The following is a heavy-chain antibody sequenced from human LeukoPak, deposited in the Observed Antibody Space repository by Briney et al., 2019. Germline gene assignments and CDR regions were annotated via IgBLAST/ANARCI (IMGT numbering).Heavy chain of an antibody. D-gene: IGHD6-19*01. CDR1: GGSISSYY. CDR2: IYYSGST. Sequence: PSETLSLTCTVSGGSISSYYWSWIRQPPGKGLEWIGYIYYSGSTSYNPSLKSRVTISVDTSKNQFSLKLSSVTAADTAVYYCARAVAGSFDFDYWGQGTLVTVSS. V-gene: IGHV4-59*01. J-gene: IGHJ4*02. CDR3: ARAVAGSFDFDY.